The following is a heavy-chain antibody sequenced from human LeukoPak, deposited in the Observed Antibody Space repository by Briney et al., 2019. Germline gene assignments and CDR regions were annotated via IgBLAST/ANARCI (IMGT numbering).Heavy chain of an antibody. CDR1: GGTFSSYA. Sequence: GASVKVSCKASGGTFSSYAISWVRQAPGQGLEWMGGIIPIFGTANYAQKFQGGVTITADESTSTAYMELSSLRSEDTAVYYCARGGIFGVVIPLDIWGQGTMVTVSS. J-gene: IGHJ3*02. V-gene: IGHV1-69*13. D-gene: IGHD3-3*01. CDR3: ARGGIFGVVIPLDI. CDR2: IIPIFGTA.